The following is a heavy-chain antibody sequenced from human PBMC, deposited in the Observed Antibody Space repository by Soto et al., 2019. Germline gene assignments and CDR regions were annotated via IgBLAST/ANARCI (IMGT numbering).Heavy chain of an antibody. CDR3: ARRNCSGGSCYSGNWFDP. Sequence: SETLSLTCTVSGGSISSYYWSWIRQPPGKGLEWIGYIYYSGSTNYNPSLKSRVTISVDTSRNQFSLKLSSVTAADTAVYYCARRNCSGGSCYSGNWFDPWGQGTLVTVSS. CDR1: GGSISSYY. D-gene: IGHD2-15*01. V-gene: IGHV4-59*01. CDR2: IYYSGST. J-gene: IGHJ5*02.